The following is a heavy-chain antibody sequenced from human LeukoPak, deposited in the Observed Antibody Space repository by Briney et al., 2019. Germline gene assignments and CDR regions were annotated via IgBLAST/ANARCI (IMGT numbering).Heavy chain of an antibody. Sequence: PSETLSLTCAVYGGSFSGYYWSWIRQPPGKGLEWIGEINHSGSTNYNPSLKSRVTISVDTSKNQFSLKLSSVTAADTAVYYCARGWKMATFWGQGTLVTVSS. J-gene: IGHJ4*02. V-gene: IGHV4-34*01. D-gene: IGHD5-24*01. CDR3: ARGWKMATF. CDR2: INHSGST. CDR1: GGSFSGYY.